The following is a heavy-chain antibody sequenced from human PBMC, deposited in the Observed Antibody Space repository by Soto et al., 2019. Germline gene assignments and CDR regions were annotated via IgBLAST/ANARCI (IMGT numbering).Heavy chain of an antibody. CDR2: IYHSGST. D-gene: IGHD3-3*01. J-gene: IGHJ6*02. CDR1: GGSISSGGYS. Sequence: QLQLQESGSGLVKPSQTLSLTCAVSGGSISSGGYSWSWIRQPPGKGLEWIGYIYHSGSTYYNPSHKSRVTISVDRSKNQFSLKLSSVTAADTAVYYCARATFGTFGVVMDVWGQGTTVTVSS. V-gene: IGHV4-30-2*01. CDR3: ARATFGTFGVVMDV.